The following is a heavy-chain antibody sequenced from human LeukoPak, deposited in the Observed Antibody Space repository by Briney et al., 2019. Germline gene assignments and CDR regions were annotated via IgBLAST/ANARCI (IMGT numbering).Heavy chain of an antibody. CDR1: GYTFTSYD. V-gene: IGHV1-8*01. J-gene: IGHJ6*03. D-gene: IGHD1-26*01. Sequence: ASVKVSCKASGYTFTSYDINWVRQATGQGLEWMGWMNPNSGNTGYAQKFQGRVTMTRNTSISTAYMELSSLRSEDTAVYYCARGREEWELESIYYYMDVWGKGTTVTVSS. CDR2: MNPNSGNT. CDR3: ARGREEWELESIYYYMDV.